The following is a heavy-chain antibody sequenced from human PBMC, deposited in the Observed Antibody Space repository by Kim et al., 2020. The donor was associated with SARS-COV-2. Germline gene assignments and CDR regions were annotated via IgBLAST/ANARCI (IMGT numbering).Heavy chain of an antibody. CDR2: ISWNSGSI. V-gene: IGHV3-9*01. CDR3: AKDMSIAVAGALDY. CDR1: GFTFDDYA. D-gene: IGHD6-19*01. Sequence: GGSLRLSCAASGFTFDDYAMHWVRQAPGKGLEWVSGISWNSGSIGYADSVKGRFTISRDNAKNSLYLQMNSLRAEDTALYYCAKDMSIAVAGALDYWGQGTLVTVSS. J-gene: IGHJ4*02.